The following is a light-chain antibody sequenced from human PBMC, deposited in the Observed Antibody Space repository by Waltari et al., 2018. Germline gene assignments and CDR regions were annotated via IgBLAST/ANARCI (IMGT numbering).Light chain of an antibody. CDR1: QSVISH. CDR3: QQRIQWPNS. V-gene: IGKV3-11*01. J-gene: IGKJ2*03. CDR2: GTS. Sequence: EIVLTQSPATLSSSPGERATISCRASQSVISHLAWYQQKPGQAPRLLIYGTSNRATGIPARFSGSGSGTDFTLTISSLEPEDFAVYYCQQRIQWPNSFGQGTKLEL.